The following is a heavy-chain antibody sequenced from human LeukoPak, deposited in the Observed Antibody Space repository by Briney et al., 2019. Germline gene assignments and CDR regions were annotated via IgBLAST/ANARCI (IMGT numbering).Heavy chain of an antibody. J-gene: IGHJ4*02. CDR3: AREPNPYGSYFDY. D-gene: IGHD4-17*01. CDR1: GFLFSSDA. CDR2: ISYDGSNK. V-gene: IGHV3-30-3*01. Sequence: GGSLILSCAASGFLFSSDAMHWVRHAPCKGREWVAVISYDGSNKYYADSVKGRFTISRDNSKNTLYLQMNSLRAEDTAVYYCAREPNPYGSYFDYWGQGTLVTVSS.